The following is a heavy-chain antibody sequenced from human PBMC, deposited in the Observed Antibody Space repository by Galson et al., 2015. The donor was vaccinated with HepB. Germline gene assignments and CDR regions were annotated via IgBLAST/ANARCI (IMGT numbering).Heavy chain of an antibody. V-gene: IGHV1-18*04. Sequence: SVKVSCKASGYPFTAYAISWVRQAPGQGLEWMGWVSIYNVKTTFAQSLQGRVTMTIDTSTSTAYMELRSLRSGDTAVYYCARHPAAYYYGSRTYSLSFDIWGQGTVVTVSS. J-gene: IGHJ3*02. D-gene: IGHD3-10*01. CDR2: VSIYNVKT. CDR1: GYPFTAYA. CDR3: ARHPAAYYYGSRTYSLSFDI.